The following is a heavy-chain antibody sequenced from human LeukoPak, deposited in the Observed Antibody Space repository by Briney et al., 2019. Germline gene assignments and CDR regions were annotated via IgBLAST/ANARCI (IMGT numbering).Heavy chain of an antibody. CDR1: GGSFSGYY. D-gene: IGHD6-6*01. V-gene: IGHV4-34*01. CDR2: INHSGST. CDR3: ARGGKSSSSSLFDY. J-gene: IGHJ4*02. Sequence: SETLSLTCAVYGGSFSGYYWSWIRQPPGKGLEWIGEINHSGSTNYNPSLKSRVTISVDTSKNQFSLKLSSVTAADTAVYYCARGGKSSSSSLFDYWGQGTLVTVSS.